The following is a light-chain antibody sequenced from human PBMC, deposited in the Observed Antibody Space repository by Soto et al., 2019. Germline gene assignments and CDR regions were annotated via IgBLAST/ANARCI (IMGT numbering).Light chain of an antibody. CDR1: SSDVGANNY. J-gene: IGLJ1*01. V-gene: IGLV2-8*01. CDR2: EVT. Sequence: QSALTQPPSESWSPGQSVTISCTGTSSDVGANNYVSWYQQHPGKAPKLMIYEVTKRPSGVPDRFSGSKSGNTASLTVSGLQAEDQADYYCSSYAGTNRVFGTGTKLTFL. CDR3: SSYAGTNRV.